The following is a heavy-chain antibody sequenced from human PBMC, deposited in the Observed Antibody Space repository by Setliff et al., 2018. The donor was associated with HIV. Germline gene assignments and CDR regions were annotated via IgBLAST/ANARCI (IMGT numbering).Heavy chain of an antibody. D-gene: IGHD4-4*01. J-gene: IGHJ4*02. CDR3: ARDMDYSNPDY. Sequence: ASVKVFCKASGYMFTSYGIGWVRQAPGQGLEWMGWISTYNGNTNYAPQFQGRVSVTTDTATTTVHMELRSLRSDDTAMYYCARDMDYSNPDYWGQGTLVTVSS. V-gene: IGHV1-18*01. CDR1: GYMFTSYG. CDR2: ISTYNGNT.